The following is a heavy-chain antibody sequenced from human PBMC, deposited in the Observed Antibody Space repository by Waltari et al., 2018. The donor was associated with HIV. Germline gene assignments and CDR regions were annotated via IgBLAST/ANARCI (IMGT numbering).Heavy chain of an antibody. CDR2: ISTSSSTI. Sequence: EVQLLESGGGLVQPGGSLGLSCAASGFSFSTDSMSGVRQAPGKGLEWVSYISTSSSTIYYADSVKGRFTISRDNAKNSLYLQMNSLRAEDTAVYYCARDRNSRGAFEIWGQGTMVTVSS. D-gene: IGHD5-18*01. CDR1: GFSFSTDS. J-gene: IGHJ3*02. V-gene: IGHV3-48*01. CDR3: ARDRNSRGAFEI.